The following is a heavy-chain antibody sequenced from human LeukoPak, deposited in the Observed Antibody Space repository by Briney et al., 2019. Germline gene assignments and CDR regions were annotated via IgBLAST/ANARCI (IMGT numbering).Heavy chain of an antibody. Sequence: GALRLSCAAAGFTFISYSMNWFRRDPGKGGEWVSYISSSSSTIYYSEAVRGGFTISRDNAKNSLYLQMNSLRDEDTAVYYCTRCRTTEKPGYSSSSHPGCGMDVWGQGTTVTVSS. V-gene: IGHV3-48*02. CDR1: GFTFISYS. CDR2: ISSSSSTI. J-gene: IGHJ6*02. D-gene: IGHD6-13*01. CDR3: TRCRTTEKPGYSSSSHPGCGMDV.